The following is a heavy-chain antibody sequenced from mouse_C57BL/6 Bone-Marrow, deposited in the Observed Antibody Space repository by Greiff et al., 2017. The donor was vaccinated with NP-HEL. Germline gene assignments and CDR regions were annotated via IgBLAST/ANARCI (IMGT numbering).Heavy chain of an antibody. V-gene: IGHV1-22*01. CDR2: INPNNGGT. Sequence: EVQLQQSGPELVKPGASVKMSCKASGYTFTDYNLHWVKQSHGKSLEWIGYINPNNGGTSYNQKFKGKATLTVNKSSSTAYMELRSLTSEDSAVYYCARGDYYGSSPFDYWGQGTTLTVSS. J-gene: IGHJ2*01. CDR3: ARGDYYGSSPFDY. CDR1: GYTFTDYN. D-gene: IGHD1-1*01.